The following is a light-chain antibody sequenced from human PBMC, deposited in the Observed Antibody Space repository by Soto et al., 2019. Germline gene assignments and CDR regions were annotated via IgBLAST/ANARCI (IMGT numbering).Light chain of an antibody. Sequence: EIVLTQSPATLSLSPGERATLSCRASQSVSSYLAWYQQKPGQAPRLLIYDASNTATGIPARFSGSGSGTDFTLTISCLQSEDFATYYCQQANSFPLTFGGGTKVDIK. V-gene: IGKV3-11*01. CDR2: DAS. J-gene: IGKJ4*01. CDR3: QQANSFPLT. CDR1: QSVSSY.